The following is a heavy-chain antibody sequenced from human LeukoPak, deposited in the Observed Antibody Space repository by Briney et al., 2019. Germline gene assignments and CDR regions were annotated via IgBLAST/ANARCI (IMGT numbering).Heavy chain of an antibody. V-gene: IGHV4-30-4*01. CDR3: ARVTRWAGLDF. CDR2: IYYSGST. D-gene: IGHD2-21*02. J-gene: IGHJ4*02. CDR1: GGSISSGDKY. Sequence: PSETLSLTCNVSGGSISSGDKYWSWIRQPPGKGLEWIGYIYYSGSTYYNPSLKSRLTISVDTSENQFSLHLTSVTAADTAVYFCARVTRWAGLDFWGQGTLVPVSS.